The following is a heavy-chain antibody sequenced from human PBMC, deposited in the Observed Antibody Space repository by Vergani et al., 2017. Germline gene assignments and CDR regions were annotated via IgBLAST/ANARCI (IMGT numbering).Heavy chain of an antibody. V-gene: IGHV3-21*01. CDR1: GFTFSSYS. CDR2: ISSSSSYI. Sequence: EVQLVESGGGLVKPGGSLRLSCAASGFTFSSYSMNWVRQAPGKGLEWVSSISSSSSYIYYADSVKGRFTISRDNAKNSLYLQMNSLRAEDTAVYYCAKDFGAHTISMDVWGQGTTVTVSS. D-gene: IGHD3-3*01. J-gene: IGHJ6*02. CDR3: AKDFGAHTISMDV.